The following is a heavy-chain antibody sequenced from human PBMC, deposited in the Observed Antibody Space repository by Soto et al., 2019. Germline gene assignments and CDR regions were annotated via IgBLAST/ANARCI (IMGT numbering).Heavy chain of an antibody. CDR1: GGSFSGYY. J-gene: IGHJ6*02. CDR2: INHSGST. D-gene: IGHD6-13*01. Sequence: SXTLSLTCAVYGGSFSGYYWSWIRQPPVKGLEWIGEINHSGSTNYNPSLKSRVTISVDTSKNQFSLKLSSVTAADTAVYYCASQSSRYSSSWPYYYGMDVWGQGTTVTVSS. CDR3: ASQSSRYSSSWPYYYGMDV. V-gene: IGHV4-34*01.